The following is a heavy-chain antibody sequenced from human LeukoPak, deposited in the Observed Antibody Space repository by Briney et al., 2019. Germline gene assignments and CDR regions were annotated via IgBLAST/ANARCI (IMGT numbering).Heavy chain of an antibody. V-gene: IGHV3-74*01. CDR3: ARVSVEWYIFDY. D-gene: IGHD3-3*01. CDR1: GFTFSSYR. Sequence: GGSLRLSCAASGFTFSSYRMHWVRQAPGKGPVWVARTNRDGSSTAYADSVKGRFTISKDNAKNTLYLLMNSLRTEDTAVYYCARVSVEWYIFDYWGQGTLVTVSS. J-gene: IGHJ4*02. CDR2: TNRDGSST.